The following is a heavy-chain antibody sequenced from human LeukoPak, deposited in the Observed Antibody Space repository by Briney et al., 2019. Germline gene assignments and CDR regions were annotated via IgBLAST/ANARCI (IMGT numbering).Heavy chain of an antibody. D-gene: IGHD6-19*01. CDR3: AREGTVANLKRCFDY. CDR2: IIPIFGTA. V-gene: IGHV1-69*01. J-gene: IGHJ4*02. Sequence: VASVKVSCKASGGTFSSYAISWVRQAPGQGLEWMGGIIPIFGTANYAQKFQGRVTITADESTSTAYMELSSLRSEDTAVYYCAREGTVANLKRCFDYWGQGTLVTVSS. CDR1: GGTFSSYA.